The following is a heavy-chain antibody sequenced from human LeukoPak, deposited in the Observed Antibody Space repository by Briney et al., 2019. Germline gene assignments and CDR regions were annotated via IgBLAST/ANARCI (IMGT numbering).Heavy chain of an antibody. Sequence: GASVKVSCKASGYTFTSYYMHWVRQAPGQGLEWMGIINPSGGSTSYAQKFQGRVTMTRDMSTSTVYMELSSLRSEDTAVYYCARAPKVGARGPWFDPWGQGTLVTVSS. CDR1: GYTFTSYY. V-gene: IGHV1-46*01. D-gene: IGHD1-26*01. CDR3: ARAPKVGARGPWFDP. CDR2: INPSGGST. J-gene: IGHJ5*02.